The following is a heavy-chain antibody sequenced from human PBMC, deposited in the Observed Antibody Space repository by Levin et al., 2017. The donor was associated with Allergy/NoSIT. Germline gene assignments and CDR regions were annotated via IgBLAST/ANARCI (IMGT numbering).Heavy chain of an antibody. J-gene: IGHJ5*02. V-gene: IGHV1-18*01. D-gene: IGHD3-9*01. CDR3: ARDQGYYDILGWFDP. CDR1: GYTFTSYG. Sequence: ASVKVSCKASGYTFTSYGISWVRQAPGQGLEWMGWISAYNGNTNYAQKLQGRVTMTTDTSTSTAYMELRSLRSDDTAVYYCARDQGYYDILGWFDPWGQGTLVTVSS. CDR2: ISAYNGNT.